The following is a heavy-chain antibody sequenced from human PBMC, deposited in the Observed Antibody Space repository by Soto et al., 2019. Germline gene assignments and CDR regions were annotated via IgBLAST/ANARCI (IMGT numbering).Heavy chain of an antibody. CDR1: GGYFSGYY. D-gene: IGHD2-15*01. CDR3: ARARIVVVVAAKWNWFDP. V-gene: IGHV4-34*01. CDR2: INHNGST. J-gene: IGHJ5*02. Sequence: SETLSVTCAVYGGYFSGYYWSWIRPPPGKGLEWIGEINHNGSTNYNPSLKSRVTISVDTSKNQFSLKLSSVTAADTAVYYCARARIVVVVAAKWNWFDPWGQGTLVTVSS.